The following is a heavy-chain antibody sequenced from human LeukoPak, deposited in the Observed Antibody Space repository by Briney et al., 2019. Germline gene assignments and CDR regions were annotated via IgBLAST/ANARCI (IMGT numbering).Heavy chain of an antibody. Sequence: PSQTLSFTCTVSGGSISSGDYYWSWIRQPPGKGLEWIGYIYYSGSTYYNPSLKSRVTISVDTSKSQFSLKLSSVTAADTAVYYCARGDYGEGQLDYWGQGTLVTVSS. CDR3: ARGDYGEGQLDY. CDR1: GGSISSGDYY. D-gene: IGHD4-17*01. V-gene: IGHV4-30-4*01. J-gene: IGHJ4*02. CDR2: IYYSGST.